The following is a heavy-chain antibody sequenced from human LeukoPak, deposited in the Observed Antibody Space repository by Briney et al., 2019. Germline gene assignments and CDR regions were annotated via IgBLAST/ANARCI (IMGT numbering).Heavy chain of an antibody. J-gene: IGHJ6*02. CDR2: IYYSGST. V-gene: IGHV4-39*01. Sequence: SETLSLTCTVSGGSISSSSYYWGWIRQPPGKGLEWIGSIYYSGSTYYNPSLKSRVTISVDTSKNQFSLKLSSVTAADTAVYYCARHGGDLSSGWYPLSDYYYYYGMDVWGQGTTVTVSS. CDR3: ARHGGDLSSGWYPLSDYYYYYGMDV. CDR1: GGSISSSSYY. D-gene: IGHD6-19*01.